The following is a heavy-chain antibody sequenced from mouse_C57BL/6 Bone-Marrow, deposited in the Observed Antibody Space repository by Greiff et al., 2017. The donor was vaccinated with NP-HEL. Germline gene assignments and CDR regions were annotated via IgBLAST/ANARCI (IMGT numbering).Heavy chain of an antibody. CDR3: ARHYYYEGGYAMDD. D-gene: IGHD1-1*01. CDR1: GFTFSDYG. V-gene: IGHV5-15*01. J-gene: IGHJ4*01. Sequence: EVKLVESGGGLVQPGGSLKLSCAASGFTFSDYGMAWVRQAPRKGPEWVAFISNLAYSIYYAYTVTGRFTISRENAKNTLYLEMSSVRSEDTTMYYCARHYYYEGGYAMDDWGKGTSVTVAS. CDR2: ISNLAYSI.